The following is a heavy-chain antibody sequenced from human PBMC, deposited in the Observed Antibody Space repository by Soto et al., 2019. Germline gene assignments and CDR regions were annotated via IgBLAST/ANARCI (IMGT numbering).Heavy chain of an antibody. Sequence: SETLSLTCTVSGGSISSYYWSWIRQPPGKGLEWIGYIYYSGSTNYNPSLKGRVTISVDTSKNQFSLKLRSVTAADTAVYYCAREVVAAGMDYWGQGTLVTVS. V-gene: IGHV4-59*01. J-gene: IGHJ4*02. CDR1: GGSISSYY. CDR2: IYYSGST. D-gene: IGHD2-2*01. CDR3: AREVVAAGMDY.